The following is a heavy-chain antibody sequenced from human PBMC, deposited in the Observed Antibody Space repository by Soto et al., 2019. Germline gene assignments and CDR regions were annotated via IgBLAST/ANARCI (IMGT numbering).Heavy chain of an antibody. Sequence: GGSLRLSCAASGFTFSKYAMTWARQAPEKGLEWVSAISSNGAGTYYVDSVKGRFTVSRDNSKNTLYLQMHSLRAEDTAVYYCAIDRVPNDSSGYYSILTDSWGQGTVVTVSS. D-gene: IGHD3-22*01. V-gene: IGHV3-23*01. J-gene: IGHJ4*02. CDR3: AIDRVPNDSSGYYSILTDS. CDR2: ISSNGAGT. CDR1: GFTFSKYA.